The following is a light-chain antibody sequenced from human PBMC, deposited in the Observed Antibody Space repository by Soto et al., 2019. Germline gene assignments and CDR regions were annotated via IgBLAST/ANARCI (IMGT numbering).Light chain of an antibody. J-gene: IGKJ4*01. CDR2: DAS. V-gene: IGKV3-20*01. CDR1: QTVRNNY. Sequence: EFVLTQSPGTLSLALGERATLSCRASQTVRNNYLAWYQQKPGQAPRLLIYDASSRATGIPDRFSGGGSGTDFTLTISRLEPEDFAVYYCQQFSSYTLTFGGGTKVDIK. CDR3: QQFSSYTLT.